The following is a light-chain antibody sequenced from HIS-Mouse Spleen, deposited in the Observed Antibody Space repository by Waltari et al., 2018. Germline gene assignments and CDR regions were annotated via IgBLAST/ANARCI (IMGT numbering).Light chain of an antibody. J-gene: IGKJ4*01. Sequence: DIQLTQSPSSLSASVGDRVTITCLASQGISNYLAWYQQKPGKVPKLLIYAASTLQSGVPSRFSGSGSGTDFTLTISSLQPEDVATYYCQKYNSAPHTFGGGTKVEIK. CDR1: QGISNY. V-gene: IGKV1-27*01. CDR3: QKYNSAPHT. CDR2: AAS.